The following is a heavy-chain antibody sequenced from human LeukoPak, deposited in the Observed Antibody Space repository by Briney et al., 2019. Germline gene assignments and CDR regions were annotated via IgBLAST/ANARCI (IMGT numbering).Heavy chain of an antibody. V-gene: IGHV4-59*08. Sequence: SSETLSLTCTVSGGSISSSYWSWIRQPPGKGLEWIGYIDYSGNTNYNPSLKSRVTISVDTSKNQFSLKLSSVTAADTAVYYCARATSYGDYVDYWGQGTLVTVSS. D-gene: IGHD4-17*01. J-gene: IGHJ4*02. CDR2: IDYSGNT. CDR1: GGSISSSY. CDR3: ARATSYGDYVDY.